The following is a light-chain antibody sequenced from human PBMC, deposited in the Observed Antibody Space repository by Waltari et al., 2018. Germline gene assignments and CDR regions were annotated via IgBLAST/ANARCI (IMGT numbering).Light chain of an antibody. V-gene: IGLV3-19*01. J-gene: IGLJ3*02. CDR1: SLRSYY. CDR2: GKN. CDR3: NARDSSGNHLV. Sequence: SSELTQDPAVSVALGQTVRITCQGDSLRSYYASWYQQKPGQAPVLGIYGKNNRPSGLPDRFSGSRSGNTASWTITGAQAEDEADYYCNARDSSGNHLVFGGGTKLTVL.